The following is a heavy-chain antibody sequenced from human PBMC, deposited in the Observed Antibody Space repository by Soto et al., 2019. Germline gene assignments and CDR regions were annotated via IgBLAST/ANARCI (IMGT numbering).Heavy chain of an antibody. CDR1: GYTFTTNA. Sequence: QVQLVQSGAEVKKPGASVKVSCKASGYTFTTNAIHWVRQAPGERLEWMGWINVGNGHTKYSQKFQGRVTITRDTSATTAYMELSSLRSEVTAVYYCARQDYYFDYWGQGTLVTVSS. V-gene: IGHV1-3*01. J-gene: IGHJ4*02. CDR3: ARQDYYFDY. CDR2: INVGNGHT.